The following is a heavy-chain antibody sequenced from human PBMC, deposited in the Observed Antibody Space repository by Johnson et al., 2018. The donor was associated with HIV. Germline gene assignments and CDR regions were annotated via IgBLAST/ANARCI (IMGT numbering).Heavy chain of an antibody. D-gene: IGHD1-26*01. V-gene: IGHV3-66*02. CDR3: AKGNSGIYGLTHAFDI. Sequence: EQLEESGGGLVQPGGSLRLSCAVSGFTVSTNYMSWVRQTPGKGLEWVSVIYSGGSGGSTYYVVSVKGRFTISRDKSKKTLYLQMNSLRADDTAVYYCAKGNSGIYGLTHAFDIWGQGTMVTVSS. J-gene: IGHJ3*02. CDR1: GFTVSTNY. CDR2: IYSGGSGGST.